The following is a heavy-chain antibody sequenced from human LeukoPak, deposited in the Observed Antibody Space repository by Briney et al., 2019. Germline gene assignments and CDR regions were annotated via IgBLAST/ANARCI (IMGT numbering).Heavy chain of an antibody. V-gene: IGHV3-30*18. CDR1: GFPLTTYV. CDR2: ISYDGSHK. J-gene: IGHJ4*02. Sequence: GGSLRLSCAASGFPLTTYVMTCVRQAPGKGLVWVAVISYDGSHKYYADSVKGRFTISRDNSNNTLYLQMNSLRAEDTAVYYCAKVRFGLRFDYWGQGTLVTVSS. D-gene: IGHD3-10*01. CDR3: AKVRFGLRFDY.